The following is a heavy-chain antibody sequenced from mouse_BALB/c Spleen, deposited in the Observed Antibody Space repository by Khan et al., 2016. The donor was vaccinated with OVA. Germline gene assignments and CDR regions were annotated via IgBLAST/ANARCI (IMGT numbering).Heavy chain of an antibody. CDR3: ARSYYDGSSTWFAY. CDR1: GYTFSSYW. D-gene: IGHD1-1*01. V-gene: IGHV1-69*02. Sequence: QVQLQQPGAELVKPGASVKLSCKASGYTFSSYWMHWVKQRPGQGLEWIGEIDPSDSHTNYNQKFKGKATLNVDNSSSTAYMHLSSLTSEDSAVYYCARSYYDGSSTWFAYGGQGTLVTVSA. J-gene: IGHJ3*01. CDR2: IDPSDSHT.